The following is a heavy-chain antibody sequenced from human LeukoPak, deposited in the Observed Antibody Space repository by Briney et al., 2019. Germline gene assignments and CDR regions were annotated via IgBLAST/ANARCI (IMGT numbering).Heavy chain of an antibody. Sequence: SGTLSLTCAVYGGSFSGYYWSWIRQPPGKGLEWIGEINHSGSTNYNPSLKSRVTISVDTSKNQFSLKLSSVTAADTAVYYCARARYYYDSSGYSGAEYFQHWGQGTLVTVSS. CDR2: INHSGST. D-gene: IGHD3-22*01. J-gene: IGHJ1*01. CDR3: ARARYYYDSSGYSGAEYFQH. V-gene: IGHV4-34*01. CDR1: GGSFSGYY.